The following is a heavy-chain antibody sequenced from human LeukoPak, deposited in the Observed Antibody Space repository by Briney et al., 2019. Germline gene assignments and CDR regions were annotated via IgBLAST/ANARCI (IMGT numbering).Heavy chain of an antibody. CDR1: GYSASSNC. CDR2: IYDDGQT. Sequence: PGGSLRLSCAASGYSASSNCIGWVRQAPGRGREGGSIIYDDGQTWYADSVKGRFTISRDNSKDMVFLQMNFLRAEDTAVYYCARHKGKDPTERLDIWGRGTQVTVSS. V-gene: IGHV3-66*04. D-gene: IGHD5-24*01. J-gene: IGHJ4*02. CDR3: ARHKGKDPTERLDI.